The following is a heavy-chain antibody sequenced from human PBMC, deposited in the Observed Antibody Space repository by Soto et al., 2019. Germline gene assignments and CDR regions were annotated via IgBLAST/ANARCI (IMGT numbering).Heavy chain of an antibody. V-gene: IGHV4-59*01. D-gene: IGHD3-10*01. CDR1: GGSISSYY. CDR3: ARVWGGAFDI. Sequence: QVQLQESGPGLVKPSETLSLTCTVSGGSISSYYWSWIRQPPGKGLEWIGYIYYSGSTNYNPSLKSRDTISVDTSNNQFSLKLSSVTAADTAVYYCARVWGGAFDIWGQGTMVTVSS. CDR2: IYYSGST. J-gene: IGHJ3*02.